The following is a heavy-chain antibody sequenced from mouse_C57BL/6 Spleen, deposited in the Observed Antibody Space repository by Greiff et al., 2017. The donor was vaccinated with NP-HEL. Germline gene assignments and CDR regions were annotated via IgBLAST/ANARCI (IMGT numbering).Heavy chain of an antibody. CDR3: AREGYYCSSYVDWYFDV. CDR1: GYTFTDYA. D-gene: IGHD1-1*01. V-gene: IGHV1-67*01. Sequence: QVQLKQSGPELVRPGVSVKISCKGSGYTFTDYAMHWVKQSHAKSLEWIGVISTYYGDASYNQKFKDKATMTVDKSSSTAYMELARLTSEDSAVYYCAREGYYCSSYVDWYFDVWGTGTTVTVSS. CDR2: ISTYYGDA. J-gene: IGHJ1*03.